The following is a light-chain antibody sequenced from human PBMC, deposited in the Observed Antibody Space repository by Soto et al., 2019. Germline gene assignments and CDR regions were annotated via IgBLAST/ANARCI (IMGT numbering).Light chain of an antibody. CDR1: SSNIGAGYV. V-gene: IGLV1-40*01. CDR2: DSD. CDR3: QSYDNSHDWDVI. J-gene: IGLJ2*01. Sequence: QSVLTQPPSVSGAPGQRVTISCTGSSSNIGAGYVVHWYQQRPGTAPKLLISDSDNRPSGVPDRFSGSKSGTSASLAITGLQAEDEADYYCQSYDNSHDWDVIFGGGTKLTVL.